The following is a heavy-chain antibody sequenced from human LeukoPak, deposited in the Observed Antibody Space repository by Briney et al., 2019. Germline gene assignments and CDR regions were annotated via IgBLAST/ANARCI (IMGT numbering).Heavy chain of an antibody. D-gene: IGHD1-26*01. CDR3: ARGPTTSGSYNYFDY. J-gene: IGHJ4*02. V-gene: IGHV4-4*07. Sequence: SETLSLTCSVPGGSISDYYWSWIRQPAGKGLEWIGCIYSSGSINYNPSLKSRVIMSVDTSKNQFSLKLNSVTAADTAVYYCARGPTTSGSYNYFDYWGQGTLVTVSS. CDR2: IYSSGSI. CDR1: GGSISDYY.